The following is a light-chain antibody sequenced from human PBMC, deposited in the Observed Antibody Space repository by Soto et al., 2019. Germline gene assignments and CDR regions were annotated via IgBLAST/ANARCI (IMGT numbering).Light chain of an antibody. CDR1: SSDVGGYNY. J-gene: IGLJ2*01. CDR2: EVS. Sequence: QSALTQPPSASGSPGQSVTFSCTGTSSDVGGYNYVSWYQQHPGKAPKFLIFEVSRRPSGVPDRFSGSKSGNTASLTVSGLQADDEADYYCSSYAGSNNPVIFGGGTKLTVL. CDR3: SSYAGSNNPVI. V-gene: IGLV2-8*01.